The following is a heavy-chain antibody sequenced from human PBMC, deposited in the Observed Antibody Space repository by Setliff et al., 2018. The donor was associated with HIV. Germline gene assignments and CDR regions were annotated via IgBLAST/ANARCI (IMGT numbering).Heavy chain of an antibody. J-gene: IGHJ4*02. D-gene: IGHD3-22*01. Sequence: SVKVSCKASGGTFSSYAISWVRQAPGQGLEWMGGIIPIFGTANYAQKFQGRVTITTDESTSTAYMELSSLRSEDTAVYYCARSYYYYSSGYYYWGQGTLVTVSS. CDR1: GGTFSSYA. V-gene: IGHV1-69*05. CDR3: ARSYYYYSSGYYY. CDR2: IIPIFGTA.